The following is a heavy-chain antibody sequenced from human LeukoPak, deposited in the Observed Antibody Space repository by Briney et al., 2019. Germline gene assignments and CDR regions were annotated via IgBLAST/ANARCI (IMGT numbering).Heavy chain of an antibody. CDR1: GGTFSSYA. Sequence: SVKVSCKASGGTFSSYAISWVRQAPGQGLEWMGGIIPIFGTANYAQKFQGRVTITADESTSTAYMELSSLRSEDTAVYYCARRLDYYDISGYHTLDYWGQGTLVTVSS. J-gene: IGHJ4*02. V-gene: IGHV1-69*13. CDR3: ARRLDYYDISGYHTLDY. CDR2: IIPIFGTA. D-gene: IGHD3-22*01.